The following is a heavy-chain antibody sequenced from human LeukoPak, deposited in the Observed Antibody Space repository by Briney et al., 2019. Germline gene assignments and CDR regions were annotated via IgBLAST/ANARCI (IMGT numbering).Heavy chain of an antibody. Sequence: GGSLRLSCAASGFTFDDYAMHWVRQAPGKGLEWVSLISGDGGSTYYADSEKGRFTISRDNSKNSLYLQMNSLRTEDTALYYCAKDIWPHIVVVTATPDYWGQGTLVTVSS. J-gene: IGHJ4*02. CDR2: ISGDGGST. V-gene: IGHV3-43*02. D-gene: IGHD2-21*02. CDR1: GFTFDDYA. CDR3: AKDIWPHIVVVTATPDY.